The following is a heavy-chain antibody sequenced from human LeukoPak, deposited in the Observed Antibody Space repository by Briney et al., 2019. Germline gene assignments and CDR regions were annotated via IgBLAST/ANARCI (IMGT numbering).Heavy chain of an antibody. Sequence: PGRSLRLSCAASGFTFSSYGMHWVRQAPGKGLEWVAVISYDGSNKYYADSVKGRFTISRDNSKNTLYLQMDSLRAEDTAVYYCAKDRAGIMITFGGVIVSSGMDVWGHGTTVTVSS. D-gene: IGHD3-16*02. V-gene: IGHV3-30*18. CDR2: ISYDGSNK. CDR1: GFTFSSYG. CDR3: AKDRAGIMITFGGVIVSSGMDV. J-gene: IGHJ6*02.